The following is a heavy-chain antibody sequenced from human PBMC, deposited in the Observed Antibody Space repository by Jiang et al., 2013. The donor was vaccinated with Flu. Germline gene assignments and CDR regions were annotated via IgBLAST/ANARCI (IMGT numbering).Heavy chain of an antibody. CDR3: ATGGYPTVVTYYYFDY. Sequence: YGAEVKKPGESLRISCKGSGYSFTSYWISWVRQMPGKGLEWMGRIDPSDSYTNYSPSFQGHVTISADKSISTAYLQWSSLKASDTAMYYCATGGYPTVVTYYYFDYWGQGTLVTVSS. CDR1: GYSFTSYW. J-gene: IGHJ4*02. CDR2: IDPSDSYT. V-gene: IGHV5-10-1*01. D-gene: IGHD4-23*01.